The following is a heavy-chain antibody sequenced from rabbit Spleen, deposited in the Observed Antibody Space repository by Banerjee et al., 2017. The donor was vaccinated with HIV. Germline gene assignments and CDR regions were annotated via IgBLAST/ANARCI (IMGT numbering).Heavy chain of an antibody. J-gene: IGHJ4*01. Sequence: QEQLVESGGGLVQPGASLTLTCTASGFSFSSSYWICWVRQAPGKGLEWIACIYTGSSGSTNYASWAKGRFTISKSSSTTVTLQMTSLTAADTATYFCTRDLAAWNSGSYAFNLWGPGTLVTVS. CDR1: GFSFSSSYW. CDR3: TRDLAAWNSGSYAFNL. D-gene: IGHD1-1*01. CDR2: IYTGSSGST. V-gene: IGHV1S45*01.